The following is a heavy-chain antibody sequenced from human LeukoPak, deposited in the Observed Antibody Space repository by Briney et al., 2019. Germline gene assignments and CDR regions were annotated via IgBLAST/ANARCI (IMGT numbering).Heavy chain of an antibody. CDR1: GGSISGSHYY. CDR2: INYSGNR. D-gene: IGHD3-22*01. Sequence: PSETLSLTCTVSGGSISGSHYYWAWIRQPPGKGLEWIGMINYSGNRYYNPSLWSRVPISVDTSTNQFSLNLNSVTAADTAVYYCARGYDYWGQGTLVAVSS. CDR3: ARGYDY. J-gene: IGHJ4*02. V-gene: IGHV4-39*01.